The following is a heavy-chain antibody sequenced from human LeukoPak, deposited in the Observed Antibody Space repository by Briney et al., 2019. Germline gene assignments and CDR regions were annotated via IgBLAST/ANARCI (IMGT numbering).Heavy chain of an antibody. D-gene: IGHD3-22*01. Sequence: SETLSLICAVYGGSFSGYYWSWIRQPPGKGLEWIGEINHSGSTNYNPSLKSRVTISVDTSKNQFSLKLSSVAAADTAVYYCARGGGYYDSSGYYYVQDYFDYWGQGTLVTVSS. V-gene: IGHV4-34*01. CDR2: INHSGST. J-gene: IGHJ4*02. CDR3: ARGGGYYDSSGYYYVQDYFDY. CDR1: GGSFSGYY.